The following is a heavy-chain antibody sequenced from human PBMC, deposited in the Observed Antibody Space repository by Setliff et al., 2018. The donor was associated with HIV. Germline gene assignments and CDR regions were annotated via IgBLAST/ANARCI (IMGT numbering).Heavy chain of an antibody. J-gene: IGHJ3*02. CDR3: ASPRSLLVWYDAFDI. CDR1: GGSISSSSYY. Sequence: SETLSLTCTVSGGSISSSSYYWGWIRQPPGKGLEWIGSIYYSGSTYYNPSLKSRVTISVDTSKNQFSLTLSSVTAADTAVYYCASPRSLLVWYDAFDIWGQGTMVTVSS. CDR2: IYYSGST. D-gene: IGHD3-16*01. V-gene: IGHV4-39*01.